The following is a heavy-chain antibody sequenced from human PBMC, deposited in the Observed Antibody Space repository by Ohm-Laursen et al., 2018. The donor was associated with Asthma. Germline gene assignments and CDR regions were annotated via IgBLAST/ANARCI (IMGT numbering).Heavy chain of an antibody. D-gene: IGHD2-2*01. CDR2: IYSGGST. CDR3: ATHPASHDAFDI. CDR1: GFTVSSNY. J-gene: IGHJ3*02. V-gene: IGHV3-53*01. Sequence: GSLRLSCTASGFTVSSNYMSWVRQAPGKGLEWVSVIYSGGSTYYADSVKGRFTISRDNSKNTLYLQMNSLRAEDTAVYYCATHPASHDAFDIWGQGTMVTVSS.